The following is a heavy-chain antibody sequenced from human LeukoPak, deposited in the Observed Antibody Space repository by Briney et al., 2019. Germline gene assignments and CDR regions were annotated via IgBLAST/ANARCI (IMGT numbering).Heavy chain of an antibody. CDR2: ISSSSSTI. CDR1: GFTFSSYS. Sequence: PGGSLRLSCAASGFTFSSYSMNWVRQAPGKGLEWVSYISSSSSTIYYADSVKGRFTISRDNAKNSLYLQMNSLRAEDTAVYYCARDTLRLTSQPFDYWGQGTLVTVSS. D-gene: IGHD2-2*01. CDR3: ARDTLRLTSQPFDY. J-gene: IGHJ4*02. V-gene: IGHV3-48*01.